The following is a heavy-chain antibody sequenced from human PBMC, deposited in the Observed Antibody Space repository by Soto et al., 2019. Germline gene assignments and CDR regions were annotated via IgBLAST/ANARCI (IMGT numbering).Heavy chain of an antibody. V-gene: IGHV1-58*02. CDR2: IVVGSGNT. CDR1: GFTFTGSA. D-gene: IGHD6-19*01. Sequence: SLKVSCKASGFTFTGSAMQWVRQARGQRLEWIGWIVVGSGNTNYAQKFQERVTITRDMSTSTAYMELSSLRSEDTAVYYCARDREAVAAPDAFDIWGQGTMVTVSS. J-gene: IGHJ3*02. CDR3: ARDREAVAAPDAFDI.